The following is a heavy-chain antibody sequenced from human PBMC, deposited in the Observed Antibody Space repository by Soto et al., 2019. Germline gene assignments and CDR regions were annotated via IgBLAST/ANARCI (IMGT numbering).Heavy chain of an antibody. CDR1: GFTFSSYG. CDR2: IWYDGSNK. V-gene: IGHV3-33*01. Sequence: QVQLVESGGGVVQPGRSLRLSCAASGFTFSSYGMHWVRQAPGKGLEWVAVIWYDGSNKYYADSVKGRFTISRDNSKNTLYLQMNSLRAEDTAVYYCARDKGSRGWYVDYWGQGPRVTVSS. J-gene: IGHJ4*02. CDR3: ARDKGSRGWYVDY. D-gene: IGHD6-19*01.